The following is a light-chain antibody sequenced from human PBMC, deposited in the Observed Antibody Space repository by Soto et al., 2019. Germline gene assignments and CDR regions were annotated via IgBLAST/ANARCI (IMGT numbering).Light chain of an antibody. CDR1: QDISVY. V-gene: IGKV1-27*01. J-gene: IGKJ5*01. CDR2: TAS. CDR3: QKFNNAPLT. Sequence: DIQMTQSPSSLSASVGDRVTITCRASQDISVYLAWFQQKPGKVPKPLIYTASTLQSGVPSRFSGSGSGTDFTLTISSLQPEDVATYYCQKFNNAPLTFGQGTRLEIK.